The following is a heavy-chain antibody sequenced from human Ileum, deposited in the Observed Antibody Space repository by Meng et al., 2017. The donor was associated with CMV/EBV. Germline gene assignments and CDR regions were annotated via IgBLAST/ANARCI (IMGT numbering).Heavy chain of an antibody. Sequence: GGSLRLSWAASGFSISGFVMHWVRQTPDKGLEWVTMVRSDGGDGDNKYYTDSMKGRFTISRDKSNNMLYLYMESLRSEDTAVYYCAKEGSGGPYYQHWGQGTLVTVSS. D-gene: IGHD2-15*01. J-gene: IGHJ4*02. CDR3: AKEGSGGPYYQH. CDR2: VRSDGGDGDNK. CDR1: GFSISGFV. V-gene: IGHV3-30*02.